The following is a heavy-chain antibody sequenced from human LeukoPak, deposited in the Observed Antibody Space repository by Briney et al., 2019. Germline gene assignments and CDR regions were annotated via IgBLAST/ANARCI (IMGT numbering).Heavy chain of an antibody. D-gene: IGHD3-22*01. J-gene: IGHJ3*02. Sequence: SVKVSCKASGGTLSNSAISWVRQAPGQGLEWMGQFIPTYGATNYAHRFEDRVTLTSDESTSTVSMELGSLRSDDTAMYYCARESRLFDSGGYSDFAAFDIWGQGTLVTVSS. CDR1: GGTLSNSA. CDR3: ARESRLFDSGGYSDFAAFDI. CDR2: FIPTYGAT. V-gene: IGHV1-69*13.